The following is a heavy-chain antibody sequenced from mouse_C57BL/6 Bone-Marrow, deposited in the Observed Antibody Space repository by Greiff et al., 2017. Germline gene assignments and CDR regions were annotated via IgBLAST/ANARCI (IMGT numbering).Heavy chain of an antibody. D-gene: IGHD1-1*01. Sequence: EVQLVESGGGLVKPGGSLKLSCAASGFTFRDYGMHWVRQAPEQVLEWVAYISSGSSTIYYADTVKGRFTISRDNAKNTLFLQMTSLRSEDTAMYYCARHPYYVSSYGYFDYWGQGTTLTVSS. CDR3: ARHPYYVSSYGYFDY. CDR2: ISSGSSTI. V-gene: IGHV5-17*01. J-gene: IGHJ2*01. CDR1: GFTFRDYG.